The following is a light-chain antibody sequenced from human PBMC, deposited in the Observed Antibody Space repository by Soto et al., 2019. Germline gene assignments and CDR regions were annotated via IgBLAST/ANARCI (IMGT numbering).Light chain of an antibody. CDR1: QSISSW. CDR3: QQNNRWPHIT. Sequence: DIQITQSPSTLSASVGDRVTITCRASQSISSWLAWYQQRPGKAPKLLIYKASTLESGVPSRFSGSGSGTEFTLTISRLQSEDSAVYFCQQNNRWPHITFGQGTRLEIK. J-gene: IGKJ5*01. CDR2: KAS. V-gene: IGKV1-5*03.